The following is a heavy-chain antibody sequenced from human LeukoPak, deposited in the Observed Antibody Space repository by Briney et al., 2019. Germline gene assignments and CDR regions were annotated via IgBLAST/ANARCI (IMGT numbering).Heavy chain of an antibody. D-gene: IGHD4-17*01. J-gene: IGHJ4*02. CDR2: ISSSSSYI. Sequence: PGGSLRLSCAASGFIFSNTWMSWVRQAPGKGLEWVSSISSSSSYIYYADSVKGRFTISRDNAKNSLYLRMNSLRAEDTAVYYCARDHINHGDRRDYFDYWGQGTLVTVSS. CDR1: GFIFSNTW. CDR3: ARDHINHGDRRDYFDY. V-gene: IGHV3-21*01.